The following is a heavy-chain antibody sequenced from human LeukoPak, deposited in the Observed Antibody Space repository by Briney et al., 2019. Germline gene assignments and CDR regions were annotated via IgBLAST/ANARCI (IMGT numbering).Heavy chain of an antibody. CDR1: GFTFSNYP. V-gene: IGHV3-23*01. CDR3: AKEGSSGIYYYYYGMDV. J-gene: IGHJ6*02. Sequence: GGSLRLSCAASGFTFSNYPMSWVRQAPGKGLEWVSAISGSGGSTYYADSVKGRFTISRDNSKNTLYLQMNSLRAEDTAVYYCAKEGSSGIYYYYYGMDVWGQGTTVTVSS. D-gene: IGHD6-25*01. CDR2: ISGSGGST.